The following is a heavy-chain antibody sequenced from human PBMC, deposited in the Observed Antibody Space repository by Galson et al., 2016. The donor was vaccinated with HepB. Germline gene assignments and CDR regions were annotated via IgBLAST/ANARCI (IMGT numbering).Heavy chain of an antibody. V-gene: IGHV4-59*01. Sequence: ETLSLTCTVSHGAIRTYYWSWIRQPPGKGLEWIGYIFHSGAKNYNPSLKSRVTMSLDTSKNQFSLNLTSVTAADTAVYYCARDAGQPGDYYGMDVWGKGTTVTVSS. J-gene: IGHJ6*04. CDR1: HGAIRTYY. D-gene: IGHD3-10*01. CDR2: IFHSGAK. CDR3: ARDAGQPGDYYGMDV.